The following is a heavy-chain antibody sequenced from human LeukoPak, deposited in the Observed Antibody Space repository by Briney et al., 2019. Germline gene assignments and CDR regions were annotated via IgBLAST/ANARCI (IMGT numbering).Heavy chain of an antibody. CDR3: AKSDY. Sequence: VGSLRLSCSASGFTFSTNAMFWVRQAPGKRLEYVSVISHDGHTTYYADSVKGRFTISRDNSKNTLYLQMSSLRAEDMAVYYCAKSDYWGQGTLGTVSS. V-gene: IGHV3-64D*06. J-gene: IGHJ4*02. CDR1: GFTFSTNA. CDR2: ISHDGHTT.